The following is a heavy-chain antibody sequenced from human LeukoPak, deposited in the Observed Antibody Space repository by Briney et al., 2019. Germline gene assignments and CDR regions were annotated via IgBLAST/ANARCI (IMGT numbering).Heavy chain of an antibody. D-gene: IGHD5-18*01. V-gene: IGHV4-34*01. Sequence: PSETLSLTCAVYGGSFSGYYWSWIRQPPGKGLEWIGEINHSGSTNYNPSLKSRVTISIDTSKNQFSLKLSSVTAADTAMYYCASGGYSYGFDYWGQGTLVTVSS. CDR2: INHSGST. J-gene: IGHJ4*02. CDR1: GGSFSGYY. CDR3: ASGGYSYGFDY.